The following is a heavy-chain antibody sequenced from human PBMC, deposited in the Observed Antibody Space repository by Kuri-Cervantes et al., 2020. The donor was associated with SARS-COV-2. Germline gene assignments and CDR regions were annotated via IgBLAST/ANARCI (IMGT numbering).Heavy chain of an antibody. Sequence: SETLSLTCTVSGGSITSASYYWGRIRQPPGKGLEWIGEINHSGSTNYNPSLKSRVTVSVDTSKNQFSLKLSSVTAADTAVYYCARSTPNYYDSSGDAFDIWGQGTMVTVSS. D-gene: IGHD3-22*01. CDR3: ARSTPNYYDSSGDAFDI. CDR1: GGSITSASYY. V-gene: IGHV4-39*07. J-gene: IGHJ3*02. CDR2: INHSGST.